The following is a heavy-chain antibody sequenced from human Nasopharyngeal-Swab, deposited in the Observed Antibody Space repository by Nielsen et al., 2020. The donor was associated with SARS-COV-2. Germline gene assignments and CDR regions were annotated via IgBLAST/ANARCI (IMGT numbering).Heavy chain of an antibody. CDR2: IYYSGST. V-gene: IGHV4-59*08. CDR3: ARHNAHCSNGVCSTYYYHALDV. J-gene: IGHJ6*02. CDR1: GGSINYKY. Sequence: SETLSLTCTVSGGSINYKYWTWIRQTPGKGLEWIGHIYYSGSTSYTPSLKSRLTILIDRSKSQFSLKLSSVTAADTAVYYCARHNAHCSNGVCSTYYYHALDVWGQGTTVTVSS. D-gene: IGHD2-8*01.